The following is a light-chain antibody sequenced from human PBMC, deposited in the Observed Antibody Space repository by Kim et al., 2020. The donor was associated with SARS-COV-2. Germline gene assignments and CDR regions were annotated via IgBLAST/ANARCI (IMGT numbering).Light chain of an antibody. J-gene: IGLJ1*01. CDR1: STNIGINH. Sequence: GHKVSISRARSSTNIGINHVYWYQQLPGTAPELIVYDNNKRPAGIPDRFSGSKSGKSATLGNTDLKTGVEADYDCGTWDNSLINCVCRTGTKVTDL. CDR2: DNN. V-gene: IGLV1-51*01. CDR3: GTWDNSLINCV.